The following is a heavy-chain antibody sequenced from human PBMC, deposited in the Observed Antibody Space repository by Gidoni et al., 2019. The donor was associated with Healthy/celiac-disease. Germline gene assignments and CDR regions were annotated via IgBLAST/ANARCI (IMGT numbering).Heavy chain of an antibody. D-gene: IGHD3-22*01. CDR1: GGSISSGGYY. CDR3: ARSPRESAYYYDRSDFD. V-gene: IGHV4-31*03. CDR2: IYYSGST. Sequence: QVQLQESGPGLVKPSQTLSLTCTVSGGSISSGGYYWSWIRQHPGKGLEWIGYIYYSGSTYYNPSLKSRVTISVDTSKNQFSLKLSSVTAADTAVYYCARSPRESAYYYDRSDFDWGQGTLVTVSS. J-gene: IGHJ4*02.